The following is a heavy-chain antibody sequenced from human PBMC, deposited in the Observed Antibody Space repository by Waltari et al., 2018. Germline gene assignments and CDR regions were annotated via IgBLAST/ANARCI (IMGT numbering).Heavy chain of an antibody. CDR3: AKDGSFVVVPEAMFDYYMDV. CDR1: GFTFRRFA. Sequence: QMQLVESGGGVVQPGGSLRLTGAASGFTFRRFAMPWVRQAQGKGLEGVAFIRYDGSNAYYADSVKGRFTISRDNSKNTLSLHMNSLRPEDTAVYYCAKDGSFVVVPEAMFDYYMDVWGKGTTVSVSS. D-gene: IGHD2-2*01. CDR2: IRYDGSNA. V-gene: IGHV3-30*02. J-gene: IGHJ6*03.